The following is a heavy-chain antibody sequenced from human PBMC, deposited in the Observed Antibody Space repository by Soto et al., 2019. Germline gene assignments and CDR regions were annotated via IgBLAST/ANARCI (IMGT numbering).Heavy chain of an antibody. V-gene: IGHV4-59*03. CDR2: IYHTGTT. J-gene: IGHJ4*02. Sequence: SETLSLTCTVSGDSIRSSYWTWIRQAPGRGLEWIGDIYHTGTTNYNPSLKSRVSISVDTSKNQFSLRLRSVTAADTAIYFCVKISAGSTDETMFTVFDHWGQGTLVTVS. CDR1: GDSIRSSY. D-gene: IGHD6-13*01. CDR3: VKISAGSTDETMFTVFDH.